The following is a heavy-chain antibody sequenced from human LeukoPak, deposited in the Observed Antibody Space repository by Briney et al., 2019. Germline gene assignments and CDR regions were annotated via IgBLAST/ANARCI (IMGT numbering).Heavy chain of an antibody. CDR3: ARVRTRYYGMDV. CDR2: INSDGSST. Sequence: PGGSLRLSCEASGFTFSSYWMHWVRQAPGKGLVWVSRINSDGSSTSYADSVKGRFTISRDSAKNTLYLQMNSLRAEDTAVYYCARVRTRYYGMDVWGQGTTVTVSS. J-gene: IGHJ6*02. V-gene: IGHV3-74*01. D-gene: IGHD1-14*01. CDR1: GFTFSSYW.